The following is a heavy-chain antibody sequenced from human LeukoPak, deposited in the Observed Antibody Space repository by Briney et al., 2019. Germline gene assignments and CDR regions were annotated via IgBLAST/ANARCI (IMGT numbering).Heavy chain of an antibody. CDR3: ARLDRDYYDILTGYYSLFDY. CDR1: GYRFTTYW. Sequence: GESLKISCKGSGYRFTTYWIGWVRQMPGKGLEWMGRIDPSDSYTNYSPSFQGHVTISADKSISTAYLQWSSLKASDTAMYYCARLDRDYYDILTGYYSLFDYWGQGTLVTVSS. V-gene: IGHV5-10-1*01. D-gene: IGHD3-9*01. CDR2: IDPSDSYT. J-gene: IGHJ4*02.